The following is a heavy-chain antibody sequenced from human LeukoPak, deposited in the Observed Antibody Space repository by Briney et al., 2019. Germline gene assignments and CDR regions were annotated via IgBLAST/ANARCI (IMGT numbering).Heavy chain of an antibody. D-gene: IGHD3-10*01. Sequence: SVKVSCKTSAGTFSRYAISWVRQAPGQGLEWMGRITPMSATPSQTQWIQGRVTITADISTNTVYLDLSSLRSEDTALYFCAGDPPGTPVGLDIWGQGTMVIVSS. CDR2: ITPMSATP. J-gene: IGHJ3*02. CDR3: AGDPPGTPVGLDI. CDR1: AGTFSRYA. V-gene: IGHV1-69*06.